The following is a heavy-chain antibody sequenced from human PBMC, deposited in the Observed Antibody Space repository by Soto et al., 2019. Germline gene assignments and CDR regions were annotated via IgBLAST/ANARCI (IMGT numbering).Heavy chain of an antibody. J-gene: IGHJ4*02. CDR3: ASSHAGAHITAAVH. V-gene: IGHV4-30-2*01. D-gene: IGHD6-13*01. Sequence: TSETLCRTWTVSGGSISSGGYSWSWIRQPPGKGLEWIGYIYHSGSTYYNPSLKSRVTISVDRSKNQFSLKLSSVTAADTAVYYCASSHAGAHITAAVHWGQGTLVTVSS. CDR2: IYHSGST. CDR1: GGSISSGGYS.